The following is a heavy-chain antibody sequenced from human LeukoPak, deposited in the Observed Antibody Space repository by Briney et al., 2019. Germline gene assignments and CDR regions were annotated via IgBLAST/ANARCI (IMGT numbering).Heavy chain of an antibody. CDR2: IHYSGST. J-gene: IGHJ4*02. D-gene: IGHD6-19*01. V-gene: IGHV4-59*01. Sequence: SETLSLTCTVSGGSISSYYWNWIRQAPGKGLEWIGYIHYSGSTNHNSSLKSRVTISVDTSKNQYSLKLSSVTAADTAVYYCARDGVAGGFDYWGQGTLVAVSS. CDR1: GGSISSYY. CDR3: ARDGVAGGFDY.